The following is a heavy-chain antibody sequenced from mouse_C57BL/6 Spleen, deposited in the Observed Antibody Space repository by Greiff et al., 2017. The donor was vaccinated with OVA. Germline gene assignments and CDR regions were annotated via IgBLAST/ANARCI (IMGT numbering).Heavy chain of an antibody. CDR1: GYTFTEYT. CDR2: FYPGSGSI. Sequence: QVQLKESGAELVKPGASVKLSCKASGYTFTEYTIHWVKQRSGQGLEWIGWFYPGSGSIKYNEKFKEKATLTADKSSSTVYMELSRLTSEDSAVYFCARHEEYGYYLDYWGQGTSVTVSS. J-gene: IGHJ4*01. D-gene: IGHD2-3*01. V-gene: IGHV1-62-2*01. CDR3: ARHEEYGYYLDY.